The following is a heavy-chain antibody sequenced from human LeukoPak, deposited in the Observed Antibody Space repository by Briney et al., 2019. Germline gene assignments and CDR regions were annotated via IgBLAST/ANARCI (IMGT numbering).Heavy chain of an antibody. Sequence: GRSLRLSCAASGFTFSSYGMHWVRQAPGKGLEWVAVISYDGSNKYYADSVKGRFTISRDNSKNTLYLQMNSLGAEDTAVYYCARSYSDAFDIWGQGTMVTVSS. CDR2: ISYDGSNK. CDR1: GFTFSSYG. V-gene: IGHV3-30*03. CDR3: ARSYSDAFDI. J-gene: IGHJ3*02. D-gene: IGHD1-26*01.